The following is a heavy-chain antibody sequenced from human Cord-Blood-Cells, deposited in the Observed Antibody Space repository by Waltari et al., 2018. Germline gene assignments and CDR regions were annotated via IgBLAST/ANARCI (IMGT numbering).Heavy chain of an antibody. CDR2: INHSGST. CDR3: ARKEQLERRFDY. CDR1: GGSFSGYY. J-gene: IGHJ4*02. Sequence: QVQLQQWGAGLLKPSETLSLTCAVYGGSFSGYYWSWIRQPPGKGLEWIGEINHSGSTNYNPSLKSRVTISVDTSKNQFSLKLSSVTAADTAVYYCARKEQLERRFDYWGQGTLVTVSS. V-gene: IGHV4-34*01. D-gene: IGHD1-1*01.